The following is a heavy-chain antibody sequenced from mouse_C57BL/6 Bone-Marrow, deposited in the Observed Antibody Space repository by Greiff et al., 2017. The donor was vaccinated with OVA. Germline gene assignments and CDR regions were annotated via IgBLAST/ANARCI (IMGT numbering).Heavy chain of an antibody. J-gene: IGHJ4*01. CDR3: ARSYYDYDRYAMDY. CDR2: INPNNGGT. Sequence: VQLKESGPELVKPGASVKIPCKASGYTFTDYNMDWVKQSHGKSLEWIGDINPNNGGTIYNQKFKGKATLTVDKSSSTAYMELRSLTSEDTAVYYCARSYYDYDRYAMDYWGQGTSVTVSS. D-gene: IGHD2-4*01. CDR1: GYTFTDYN. V-gene: IGHV1-18*01.